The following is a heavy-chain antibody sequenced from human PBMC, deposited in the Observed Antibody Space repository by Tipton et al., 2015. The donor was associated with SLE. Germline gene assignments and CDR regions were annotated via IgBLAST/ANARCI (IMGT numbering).Heavy chain of an antibody. CDR2: IYTSGST. J-gene: IGHJ5*02. D-gene: IGHD3-10*01. CDR3: AREPPITMVQEVRGFDP. Sequence: TLSLTCTVSGDSISNHFWSWIRQPAGRGLEWIGRIYTSGSTIYNPSLQSRVSVSVDRSKNEVSLRLRAVTAADTAIYFCAREPPITMVQEVRGFDPWGQGILVTVSS. CDR1: GDSISNHF. V-gene: IGHV4-4*07.